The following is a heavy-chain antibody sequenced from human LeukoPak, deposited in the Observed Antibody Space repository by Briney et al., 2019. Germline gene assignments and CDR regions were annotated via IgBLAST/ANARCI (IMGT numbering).Heavy chain of an antibody. CDR1: GGTFNNYA. CDR3: ASGPRIYNWNDFGYYYYYMDV. Sequence: ASVKVSCKASGGTFNNYAISWVRQAPGQGLEWMGGIIPILSTANYAEKFQGRVTITADESTSTANMELSSLRFEDTAIYYCASGPRIYNWNDFGYYYYYMDVWGKGTTVTVSS. CDR2: IIPILSTA. J-gene: IGHJ6*03. D-gene: IGHD1-20*01. V-gene: IGHV1-69*13.